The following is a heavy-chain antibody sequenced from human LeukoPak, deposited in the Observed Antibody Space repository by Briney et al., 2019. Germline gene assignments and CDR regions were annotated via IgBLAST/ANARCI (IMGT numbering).Heavy chain of an antibody. D-gene: IGHD6-13*01. Sequence: ASVKVSCKASGGTFSSYAISWVRQAPGQGLEWMGGIIPIFGTANYAQKFQGRVTITTDESTSTAYMELSSLRSEDTAVYYCARGEEVSVAAAVVWGQGTLVTVSS. J-gene: IGHJ4*02. V-gene: IGHV1-69*05. CDR3: ARGEEVSVAAAVV. CDR2: IIPIFGTA. CDR1: GGTFSSYA.